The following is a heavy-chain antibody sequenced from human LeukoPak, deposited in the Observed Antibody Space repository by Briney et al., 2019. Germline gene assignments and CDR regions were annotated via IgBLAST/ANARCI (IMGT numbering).Heavy chain of an antibody. D-gene: IGHD6-13*01. J-gene: IGHJ4*02. CDR3: ARDIAAAGNARDY. CDR2: IKQDGSEK. Sequence: GGSLRLSRAASGFTFSSYWMSWVRQAPGKGLEWVANIKQDGSEKYYVDSVKGRFTISRDNAKNSLYLQMNSLRAEDTAVYYCARDIAAAGNARDYWGQGTLVTVSS. V-gene: IGHV3-7*01. CDR1: GFTFSSYW.